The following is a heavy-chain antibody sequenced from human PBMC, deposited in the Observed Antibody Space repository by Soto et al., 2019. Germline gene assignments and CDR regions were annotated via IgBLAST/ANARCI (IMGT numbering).Heavy chain of an antibody. CDR1: GYTFTSYG. D-gene: IGHD3-16*01. J-gene: IGHJ6*02. CDR2: ISAYNGNT. V-gene: IGHV1-18*01. Sequence: QVQLVQSGAEVKKPGASVKVSCKASGYTFTSYGISWVRQAPGQGLEWMGWISAYNGNTNYAQKLQGRVTMTTDTSTSTAYRELRSLRSDDTAVYYCARVRGGTYYYYGMDVWGQGTTVTVSS. CDR3: ARVRGGTYYYYGMDV.